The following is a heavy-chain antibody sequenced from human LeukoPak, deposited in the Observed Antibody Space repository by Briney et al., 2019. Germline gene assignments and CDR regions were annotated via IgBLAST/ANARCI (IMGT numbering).Heavy chain of an antibody. D-gene: IGHD1-26*01. CDR1: GCSVSSGSNY. CDR2: IYYSGST. V-gene: IGHV4-61*01. J-gene: IGHJ4*02. CDR3: ARATRIVGALLDY. Sequence: SETLSLTCTVSGCSVSSGSNYWSWIRQPPGKGLEWIGYIYYSGSTNHNPSLKSRVTISVDTSKNQFSLKLSSVTAADTAVYYCARATRIVGALLDYWGQGTLVTVSS.